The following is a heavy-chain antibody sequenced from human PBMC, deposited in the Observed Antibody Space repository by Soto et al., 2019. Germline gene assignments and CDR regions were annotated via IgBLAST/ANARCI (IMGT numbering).Heavy chain of an antibody. D-gene: IGHD4-17*01. CDR3: AREATVNYYYYGMDV. V-gene: IGHV3-30-3*01. CDR2: ISYDGSNK. Sequence: GSLRLSCAASGFTFSSYAMHWVRQAPGKGLEWVAVISYDGSNKYYADSVKGRFTISRDNSKNTLYLQMNSLRAEDTAVYYCAREATVNYYYYGMDVWGQGTTVTVYS. J-gene: IGHJ6*02. CDR1: GFTFSSYA.